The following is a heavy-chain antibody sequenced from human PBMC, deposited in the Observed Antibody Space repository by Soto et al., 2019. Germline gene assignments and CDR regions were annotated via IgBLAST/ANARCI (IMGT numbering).Heavy chain of an antibody. D-gene: IGHD5-12*01. CDR1: GFSFSDYY. CDR2: ISSSGSSI. Sequence: QVQLVESGGGLVKPGGSLRLSCAASGFSFSDYYMSWIRQAPGKGLEWVSYISSSGSSIYYVDSVKGRFTISRDIAKKSLNLQMNSLRAEDTAVYYCARSEKSDYDHFDYWGQGTLVTVSS. J-gene: IGHJ4*02. CDR3: ARSEKSDYDHFDY. V-gene: IGHV3-11*01.